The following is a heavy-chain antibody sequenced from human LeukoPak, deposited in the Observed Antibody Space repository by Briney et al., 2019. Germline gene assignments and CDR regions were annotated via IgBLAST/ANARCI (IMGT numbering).Heavy chain of an antibody. Sequence: SETLSLTCTVSGASISSYYWTWIRQTPGKGLEWIGYIHYTGSTNYNPSLKSRVTISVDTSKGQFSLDLTSVTAADTAVYYCARGHFRVSLDVWGKGTTVTVSS. CDR1: GASISSYY. CDR3: ARGHFRVSLDV. J-gene: IGHJ6*04. CDR2: IHYTGST. D-gene: IGHD3-10*01. V-gene: IGHV4-59*01.